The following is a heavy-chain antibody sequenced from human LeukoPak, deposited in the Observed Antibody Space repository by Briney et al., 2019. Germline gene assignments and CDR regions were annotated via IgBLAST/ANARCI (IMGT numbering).Heavy chain of an antibody. CDR2: ISASGANT. D-gene: IGHD3-16*01. CDR3: AKDRQGGGTADYFDY. J-gene: IGHJ4*02. V-gene: IGHV3-23*01. CDR1: GFAFNIYG. Sequence: GGSLRLSCAASGFAFNIYGMSWVRQAPGKGLEWVSSISASGANTYYADSVKGRFTISRDNSKNTLYLQMNSLRAEDTAVYYCAKDRQGGGTADYFDYWGRGALVTVSS.